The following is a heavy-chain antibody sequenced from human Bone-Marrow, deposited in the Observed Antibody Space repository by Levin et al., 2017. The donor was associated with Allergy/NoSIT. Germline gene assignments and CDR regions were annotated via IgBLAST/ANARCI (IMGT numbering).Heavy chain of an antibody. CDR1: GVTVSNNY. CDR2: IYSGGST. V-gene: IGHV3-53*01. Sequence: PGGSLRLSCAASGVTVSNNYMSWVRQAPGKGLEWVSVIYSGGSTYYAASVKGRFTISRDNSKNTMYLQMNSLRAEDTAIYYCATDPPGGGYWGQGTLVTVSS. J-gene: IGHJ4*02. CDR3: ATDPPGGGY. D-gene: IGHD3-10*01.